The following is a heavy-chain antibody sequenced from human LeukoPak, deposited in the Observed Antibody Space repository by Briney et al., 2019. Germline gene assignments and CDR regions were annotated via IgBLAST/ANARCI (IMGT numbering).Heavy chain of an antibody. D-gene: IGHD2-21*01. V-gene: IGHV3-23*01. CDR3: TRDHSYRTDY. J-gene: IGHJ4*02. CDR2: IRGSGDIT. CDR1: GFTFSSYA. Sequence: GGSLRLSCAASGFTFSSYAMSWVRQAPGKGLEWVSGIRGSGDITYYADSVKGRFTISRDNFKNTLYLQMNSLRAEDTAVYYCTRDHSYRTDYWGQGTLVTVFS.